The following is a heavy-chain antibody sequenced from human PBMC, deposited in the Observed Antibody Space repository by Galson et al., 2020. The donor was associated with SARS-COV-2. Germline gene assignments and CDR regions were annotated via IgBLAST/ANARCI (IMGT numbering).Heavy chain of an antibody. Sequence: GGSLRLSCAASGFTFSSYSMNWVRQAPGNGLEWVSFIYSSGSTYYADSVKGRFTISRDNSKNTVYLQMNSLRAEDTAVYYCAAKDCSNGVCYNRALDYWGQGTLVTVSS. CDR2: IYSSGST. CDR1: GFTFSSYS. CDR3: AAKDCSNGVCYNRALDY. D-gene: IGHD2-8*01. J-gene: IGHJ4*02. V-gene: IGHV3-53*01.